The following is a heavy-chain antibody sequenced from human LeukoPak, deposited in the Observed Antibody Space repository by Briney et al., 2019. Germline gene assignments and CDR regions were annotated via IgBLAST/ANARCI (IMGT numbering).Heavy chain of an antibody. CDR2: ISNSGSTI. Sequence: GGSLRLSCAASGFTFSSYEMTWVRQAPGKGLEWVSYISNSGSTIYYGDSVKGRFTISRDNAKKSLYLQMNSLRDEDTSVYYCARAVTVVTRGGLVFDYWGQGALVTVSS. CDR1: GFTFSSYE. D-gene: IGHD2-21*02. V-gene: IGHV3-48*03. CDR3: ARAVTVVTRGGLVFDY. J-gene: IGHJ4*02.